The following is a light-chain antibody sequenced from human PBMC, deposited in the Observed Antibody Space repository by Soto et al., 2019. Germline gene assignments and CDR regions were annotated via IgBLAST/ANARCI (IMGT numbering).Light chain of an antibody. CDR1: QGIGKD. CDR2: GAS. Sequence: AIEMTQSPSSLSASVGDTVTITCRASQGIGKDLAWFQQRPGKAPKLLIYGASGLQNGVPSRFSGSGSGTDFTLTISGLQPEDFATYFCLQDFNYPWTFGQATKVEI. J-gene: IGKJ1*01. CDR3: LQDFNYPWT. V-gene: IGKV1-6*01.